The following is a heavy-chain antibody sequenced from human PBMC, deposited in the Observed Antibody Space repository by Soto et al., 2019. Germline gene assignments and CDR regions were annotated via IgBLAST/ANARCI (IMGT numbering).Heavy chain of an antibody. V-gene: IGHV1-46*02. CDR3: ARGGYDWYFDL. J-gene: IGHJ2*01. CDR1: GYTFNSYY. Sequence: QVQLVQSRAEVKKPGASVKVSCKASGYTFNSYYIHWVRQAPGQGLEWMGIFNPSGGSTNYPQKLQGRVTLTRDTSTSTVYMELSSLRSEDTALYYCARGGYDWYFDLWGRGTLVTVSS. D-gene: IGHD5-18*01. CDR2: FNPSGGST.